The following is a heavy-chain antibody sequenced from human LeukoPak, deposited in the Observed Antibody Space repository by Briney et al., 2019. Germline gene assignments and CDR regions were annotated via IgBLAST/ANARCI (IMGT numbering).Heavy chain of an antibody. Sequence: PGGSLRLSCAGSGFPFSSYEMNWLRQAPGKGLEWVSPIDSSGITIFYGDSVKGRFTISRDNAKNSIYLQMDSLRVEDTSIYYCARDSVGHLLDYWGQGTPVTVSS. CDR1: GFPFSSYE. J-gene: IGHJ4*02. V-gene: IGHV3-48*03. CDR2: IDSSGITI. CDR3: ARDSVGHLLDY.